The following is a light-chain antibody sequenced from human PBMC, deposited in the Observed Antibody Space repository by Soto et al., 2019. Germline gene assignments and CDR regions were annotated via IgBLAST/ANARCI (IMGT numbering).Light chain of an antibody. CDR2: GTS. Sequence: EIVLTQSPGTLSLSPGERATLSCRASQSLSSSYLAWYQQKPGQAPRLLIYGTSIRATGIPDRFSGSGSGTDFTLTITRLEPEDFAVYYCQQRGNWPRTFGQGTKLEIK. CDR3: QQRGNWPRT. CDR1: QSLSSSY. J-gene: IGKJ2*01. V-gene: IGKV3D-20*02.